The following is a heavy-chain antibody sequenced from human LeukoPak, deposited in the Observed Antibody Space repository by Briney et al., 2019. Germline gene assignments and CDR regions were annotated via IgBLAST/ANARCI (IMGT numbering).Heavy chain of an antibody. J-gene: IGHJ4*02. CDR3: ARAGGALPTDY. D-gene: IGHD2-21*01. CDR1: GFTFSSYA. Sequence: GGSLRLSCAASGFTFSSYAMHWVRQAPGKGLDWVAVISSAGSNKYYGDSVKGRFTVSRDNSKNTLYLQMNSLRAEDTAVYYCARAGGALPTDYWGQGTLVTVSS. CDR2: ISSAGSNK. V-gene: IGHV3-30*04.